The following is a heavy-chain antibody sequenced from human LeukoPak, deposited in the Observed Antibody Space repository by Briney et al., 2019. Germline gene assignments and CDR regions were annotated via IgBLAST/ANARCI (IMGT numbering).Heavy chain of an antibody. CDR1: GGIFSSYA. D-gene: IGHD4-17*01. CDR2: IIPIFGTA. V-gene: IGHV1-69*13. J-gene: IGHJ5*02. Sequence: ASVKVSCKASGGIFSSYAISWVRQAPGQGLEWMGGIIPIFGTANYAQKFQGRVTITADESTSTAYMELSSLRSEDTAVYYCARETDYGDYEFDPWGQGTLVTVSS. CDR3: ARETDYGDYEFDP.